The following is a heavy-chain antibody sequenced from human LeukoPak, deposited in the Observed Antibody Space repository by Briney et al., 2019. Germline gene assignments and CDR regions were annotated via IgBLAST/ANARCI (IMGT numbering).Heavy chain of an antibody. V-gene: IGHV1-69*04. D-gene: IGHD3-10*01. J-gene: IGHJ3*02. Sequence: GASVKVSCKASGGTFSSYAISWVRQAPGQGLEWMGRIIPILGIANYAQKFQGRVTITADKSTSTAYMELSSLRSEDTAVYYCARDATMVREEDINDAFDIWGQGTMVTVSS. CDR2: IIPILGIA. CDR3: ARDATMVREEDINDAFDI. CDR1: GGTFSSYA.